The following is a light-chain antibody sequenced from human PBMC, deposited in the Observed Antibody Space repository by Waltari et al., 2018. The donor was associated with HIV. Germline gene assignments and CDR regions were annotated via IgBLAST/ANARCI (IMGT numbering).Light chain of an antibody. CDR3: SSYTGSSTLYV. Sequence: VLTQPPSASGTPGQRVTISCSGSSSNIGSNYVYWYQQLPGTAPKLLIYRNNQRPSGVPDRFSGSKSGNTASLTISGLQAEDEADYFCSSYTGSSTLYVFGTGTKVTVL. J-gene: IGLJ1*01. CDR2: RNN. CDR1: SSNIGSNY. V-gene: IGLV1-47*01.